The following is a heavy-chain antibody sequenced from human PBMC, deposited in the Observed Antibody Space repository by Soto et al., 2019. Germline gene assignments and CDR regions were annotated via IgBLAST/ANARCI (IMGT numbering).Heavy chain of an antibody. J-gene: IGHJ4*02. V-gene: IGHV3-23*01. CDR3: ARDPRDGQLVGRYYFDY. D-gene: IGHD6-6*01. Sequence: EVQLLESGGGLVQPGGSLRLSCAASGFTFSDYALTWVRQAPGKGLEWVSTISGSGGSTYYTDSVKGRFTISRDNSKNTLYLQMNSLRAEDTAVYYCARDPRDGQLVGRYYFDYWGQGTLVTVSS. CDR2: ISGSGGST. CDR1: GFTFSDYA.